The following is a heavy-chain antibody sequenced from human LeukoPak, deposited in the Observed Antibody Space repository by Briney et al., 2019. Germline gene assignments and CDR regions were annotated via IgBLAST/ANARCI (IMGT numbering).Heavy chain of an antibody. Sequence: QPGGSLRLSCVASGFTVSSNYMSWVRQAPGKGLEWVSVIYSGGSTYYADSVKGRFTISKDNSKNTLYLQMNSLRAEDTAVYYCARDFKSYYDSSGYYEPWGQGTLVTVSS. V-gene: IGHV3-66*01. CDR3: ARDFKSYYDSSGYYEP. D-gene: IGHD3-22*01. J-gene: IGHJ5*02. CDR2: IYSGGST. CDR1: GFTVSSNY.